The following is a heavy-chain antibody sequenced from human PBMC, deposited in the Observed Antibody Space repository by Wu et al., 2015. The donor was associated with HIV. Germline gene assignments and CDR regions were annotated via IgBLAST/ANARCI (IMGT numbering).Heavy chain of an antibody. V-gene: IGHV1-8*03. Sequence: QVQLVQSGAEVKKPGASVKVSCKASGYTFTSYDINWVRQATGQGLEWMGWMNPNSGNTGYAQKFQGRVTITRNTSISTAYMELSSLRSEDTAVYYCARVEYYDFWSGYYRNDAFDIWAKGNGHRLF. CDR3: ARVEYYDFWSGYYRNDAFDI. CDR1: GYTFTSYD. CDR2: MNPNSGNT. D-gene: IGHD3-3*01. J-gene: IGHJ3*02.